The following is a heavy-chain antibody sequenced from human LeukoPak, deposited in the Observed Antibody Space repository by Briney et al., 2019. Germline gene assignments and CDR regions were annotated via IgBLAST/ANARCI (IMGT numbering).Heavy chain of an antibody. CDR3: ARDQTGRGYFDY. Sequence: SETLSLTCTVSGGSISSSSYYWGWIRQPPGTGLEWIGTIYYSGSTFYNPSLKSRVTISVDTSKNQFSLKLSSVTAADTAVFYCARDQTGRGYFDYWGQGTLVTVSS. CDR1: GGSISSSSYY. CDR2: IYYSGST. V-gene: IGHV4-39*07. D-gene: IGHD3-10*01. J-gene: IGHJ4*02.